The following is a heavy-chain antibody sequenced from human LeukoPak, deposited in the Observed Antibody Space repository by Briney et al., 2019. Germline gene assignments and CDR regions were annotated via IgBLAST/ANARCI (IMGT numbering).Heavy chain of an antibody. D-gene: IGHD3-10*01. CDR2: IRSSSSTI. CDR1: GFTFSSYS. V-gene: IGHV3-48*01. J-gene: IGHJ4*02. Sequence: GGSLRLSCAASGFTFSSYSMNWVRQAPGKGLEWVSYIRSSSSTIYYADSVKGRFTISRDNAKNSLYLQMNSLRAEDTAVYYCARDGSGRVPEMSAPDYWGQGTLVTVSS. CDR3: ARDGSGRVPEMSAPDY.